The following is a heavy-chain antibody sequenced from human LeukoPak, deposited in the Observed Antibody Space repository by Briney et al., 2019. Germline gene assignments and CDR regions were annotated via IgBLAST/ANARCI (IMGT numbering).Heavy chain of an antibody. Sequence: SETLSLTCTVSGGSISSYYWSWIRQPPGKGLEWIGYIYYSGSTNYNPSLKSRVTMSVDTSKNQFSLKLSSVTAADTAVYYCAKELGYDAFDIWGQGTMVTVSS. D-gene: IGHD7-27*01. V-gene: IGHV4-59*12. CDR1: GGSISSYY. J-gene: IGHJ3*02. CDR3: AKELGYDAFDI. CDR2: IYYSGST.